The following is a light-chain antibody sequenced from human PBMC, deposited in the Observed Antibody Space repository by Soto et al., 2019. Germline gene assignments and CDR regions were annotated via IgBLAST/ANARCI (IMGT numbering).Light chain of an antibody. Sequence: EIVLTQSPVNLSLSPGERATLSCRASQSVSSYLAWYQQKRGQAPRLLIYDASNRATGIPARFSGSGSGTDFTLTISSLEPEDFAVYYCQQRTDWPITFGQGTGLEIK. CDR2: DAS. CDR1: QSVSSY. V-gene: IGKV3-11*01. J-gene: IGKJ5*01. CDR3: QQRTDWPIT.